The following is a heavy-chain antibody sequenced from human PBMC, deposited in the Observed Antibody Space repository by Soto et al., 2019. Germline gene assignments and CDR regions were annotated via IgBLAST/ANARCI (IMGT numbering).Heavy chain of an antibody. J-gene: IGHJ4*02. Sequence: QVQLVQSGAEVKKPGASVKVSCKASGYTFTSYGISWVRQAPGQGLEWMGWISAYNGNTNYAQKLQGRVTMTTDTSTSTAYMELRSLRSDDTAVYYCARDEASYYYDRSGYYYDPFDYWGQGTLVTVSS. CDR1: GYTFTSYG. D-gene: IGHD3-22*01. CDR2: ISAYNGNT. CDR3: ARDEASYYYDRSGYYYDPFDY. V-gene: IGHV1-18*01.